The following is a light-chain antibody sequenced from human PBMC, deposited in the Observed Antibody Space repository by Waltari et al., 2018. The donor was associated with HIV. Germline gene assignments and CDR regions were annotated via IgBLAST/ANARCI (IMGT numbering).Light chain of an antibody. V-gene: IGKV3-15*01. CDR3: QQYNNWPRT. Sequence: EIVMTQSPGTLSVSPGARATLYCRASLSVRTKLAWYQQKPGQAPRALSYGASTSATGIPGRFSGSGSGTEFTLTINSLQSEDFAVYYCQQYNNWPRTFGQGTKVEIE. CDR2: GAS. CDR1: LSVRTK. J-gene: IGKJ1*01.